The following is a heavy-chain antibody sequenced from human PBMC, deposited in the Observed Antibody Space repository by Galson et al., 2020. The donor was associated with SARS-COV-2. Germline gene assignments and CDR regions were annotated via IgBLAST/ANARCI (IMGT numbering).Heavy chain of an antibody. J-gene: IGHJ4*02. CDR2: IWYDGNDE. Sequence: TGGSLRLSCATSGFDFNTFGMHWVRQAPGKGLEWVAIIWYDGNDEDYADSVKGRFTISRDDSKSTLYLHMNTLRVEDTAVYYCAREVHYALAHWGQGTLVTVSS. CDR1: GFDFNTFG. D-gene: IGHD2-2*01. CDR3: AREVHYALAH. V-gene: IGHV3-33*01.